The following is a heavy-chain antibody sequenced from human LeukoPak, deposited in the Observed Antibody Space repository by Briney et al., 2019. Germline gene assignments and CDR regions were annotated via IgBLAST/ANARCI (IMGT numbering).Heavy chain of an antibody. Sequence: GGSLRLSCAASGFTFSSYAMSWVRQAPGKGLEWVSAISGSGGSTYYADSVKGRFTVSRDNSKNTLHLQMSSLRAEDTAVYYCAKDERNWNYNLASQTYDWGQGTLVTVSS. J-gene: IGHJ4*02. CDR2: ISGSGGST. CDR1: GFTFSSYA. V-gene: IGHV3-23*01. CDR3: AKDERNWNYNLASQTYD. D-gene: IGHD1-7*01.